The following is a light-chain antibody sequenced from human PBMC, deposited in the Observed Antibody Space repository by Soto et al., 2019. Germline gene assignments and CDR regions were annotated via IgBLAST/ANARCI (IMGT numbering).Light chain of an antibody. Sequence: DIQMTQSPSSLSASVGGRVTITCRASQSISSYLNWYQQKPGKAPKLLIYAASSLQSGVPSRFSGSRSGTDFTLTISSLQPEDFATYYCQQSYSTPRTFGQGTKVEIK. J-gene: IGKJ1*01. CDR3: QQSYSTPRT. CDR1: QSISSY. V-gene: IGKV1-39*01. CDR2: AAS.